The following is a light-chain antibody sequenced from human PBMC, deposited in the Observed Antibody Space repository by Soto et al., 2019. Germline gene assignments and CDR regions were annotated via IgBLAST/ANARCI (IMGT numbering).Light chain of an antibody. Sequence: QLVLTQSPSASASLGASVKLTCTLSSGHSTYAIAWHQQQPEKGPRYLMRVNRDGSHSKGDGIPDRFSGSSSGAERYLTISSLQSEDEADYYCQTWGAGVQVLFGGGTKLTVL. CDR3: QTWGAGVQVL. CDR1: SGHSTYA. V-gene: IGLV4-69*01. J-gene: IGLJ2*01. CDR2: VNRDGSH.